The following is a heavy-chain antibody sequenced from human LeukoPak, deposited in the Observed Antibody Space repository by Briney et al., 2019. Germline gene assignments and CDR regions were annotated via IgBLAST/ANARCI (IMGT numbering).Heavy chain of an antibody. Sequence: PGGSLRLSCAASGFTFGSHAMNWVRQAPGKGLEWVSVITVSGGSTYYADSVKGRFTISRDNSKSTLYLQMNSLRAEDTAVYYCAKVRVYYYNMDVWGQGTTVTVSS. V-gene: IGHV3-23*01. CDR2: ITVSGGST. J-gene: IGHJ6*02. CDR3: AKVRVYYYNMDV. CDR1: GFTFGSHA.